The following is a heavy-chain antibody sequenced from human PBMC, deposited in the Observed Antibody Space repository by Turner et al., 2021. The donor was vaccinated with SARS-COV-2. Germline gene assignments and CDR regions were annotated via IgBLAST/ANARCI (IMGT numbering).Heavy chain of an antibody. CDR2: NSGSGGST. D-gene: IGHD6-19*01. Sequence: VQVLESGGGLVQPGGSLGLPCAASGFTFSSYALSWVRQARGEGLGWVLANSGSGGSTYCADSVKGGFTISRDNSKNTLYLQRNSLRAEDTTVYYWAKGPMYSSGWTAGWGQGTLVTVSS. CDR3: AKGPMYSSGWTAG. CDR1: GFTFSSYA. J-gene: IGHJ4*02. V-gene: IGHV3-23*01.